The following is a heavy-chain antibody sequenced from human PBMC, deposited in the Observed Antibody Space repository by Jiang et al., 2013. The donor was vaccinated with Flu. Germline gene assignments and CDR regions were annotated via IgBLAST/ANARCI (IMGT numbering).Heavy chain of an antibody. CDR1: GFTFDDYA. D-gene: IGHD3-10*01. CDR3: AKGGRYGSGSRFAYYYYYYMDV. Sequence: VQLVESGGVVVQPGGSLRLSCAASGFTFDDYAMHWVRQAPGKGLEWVSLISWDGGSTYYADSVKGRFTISRDNSKNSLYLQMNSLRAEDTALYYCAKGGRYGSGSRFAYYYYYYMDVWGKGTTVTVSS. CDR2: ISWDGGST. V-gene: IGHV3-43D*04. J-gene: IGHJ6*03.